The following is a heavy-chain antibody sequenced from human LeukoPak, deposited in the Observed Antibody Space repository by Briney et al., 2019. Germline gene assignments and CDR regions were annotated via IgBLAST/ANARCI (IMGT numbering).Heavy chain of an antibody. CDR2: INHSGST. CDR1: GGSISSYISY. V-gene: IGHV4-39*07. Sequence: SETLSLTCTVSGGSISSYISYWGWIRQPPGKGLEWIGEINHSGSTNYNPSLKSRVTISVDTSKNQFSLKLSSVTAADTAVYYCARAPVTMVRGAYDYWGQGTLVAVSS. J-gene: IGHJ4*02. CDR3: ARAPVTMVRGAYDY. D-gene: IGHD3-10*01.